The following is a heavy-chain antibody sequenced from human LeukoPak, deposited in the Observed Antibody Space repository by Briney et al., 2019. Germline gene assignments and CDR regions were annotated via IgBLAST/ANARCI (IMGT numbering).Heavy chain of an antibody. V-gene: IGHV1-2*02. CDR3: ARVGLTRGEAFDI. CDR2: IDPNSGAT. D-gene: IGHD3-16*01. J-gene: IGHJ3*02. CDR1: GYTFTGCN. Sequence: ASVKVSCKASGYTFTGCNMHWVRQAPGQGLEWMGWIDPNSGATNYAQKFQGRVTMTRDTSISTAYMELSRLRSDDTAMHYCARVGLTRGEAFDIWGQGTMVTVSS.